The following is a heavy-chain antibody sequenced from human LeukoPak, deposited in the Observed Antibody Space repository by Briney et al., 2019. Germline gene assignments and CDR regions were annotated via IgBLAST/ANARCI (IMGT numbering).Heavy chain of an antibody. D-gene: IGHD3-16*01. CDR3: VRIADGGHFDY. Sequence: GGSLRLSCSASGFTFSTYWMTWVRQAPGKGLERVASIKQDGSERYYVDSLKGRFTISRDNAKKSLYLQMNSLRVEDTAVYYCVRIADGGHFDYWGQGTLVTVSS. CDR1: GFTFSTYW. V-gene: IGHV3-7*01. J-gene: IGHJ4*02. CDR2: IKQDGSER.